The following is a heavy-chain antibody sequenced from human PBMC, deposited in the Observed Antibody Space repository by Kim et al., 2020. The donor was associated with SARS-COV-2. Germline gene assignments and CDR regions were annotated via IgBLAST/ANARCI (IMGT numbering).Heavy chain of an antibody. Sequence: ASVKVSCKASGYTFTNYDINWLRQATGQGPEWMGWMNPNSGNTGYAQKFQGRVTMTRDTSISPAYLELSSLRSEDRAVYYCARGDRYCSGSSCYNYWGQGTLVTVSS. CDR2: MNPNSGNT. J-gene: IGHJ4*02. V-gene: IGHV1-8*01. CDR1: GYTFTNYD. CDR3: ARGDRYCSGSSCYNY. D-gene: IGHD2-2*02.